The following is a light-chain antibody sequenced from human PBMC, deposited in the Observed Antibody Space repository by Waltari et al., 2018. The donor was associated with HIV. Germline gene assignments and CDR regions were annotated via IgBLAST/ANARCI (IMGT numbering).Light chain of an antibody. CDR3: CSYAGRTTLV. CDR1: NTDIGTYTL. J-gene: IGLJ3*02. Sequence: QSALTQPASVSGSPGQSITISCTGTNTDIGTYTLVSWYQQHPGKAPKLIIYEVTKRPSGVSNRCSASKSGNTASLTISGLQADDEADYFCCSYAGRTTLVFGGGTTLTVL. V-gene: IGLV2-23*02. CDR2: EVT.